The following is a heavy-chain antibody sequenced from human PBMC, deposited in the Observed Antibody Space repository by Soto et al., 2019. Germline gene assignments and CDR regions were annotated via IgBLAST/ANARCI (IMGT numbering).Heavy chain of an antibody. CDR3: ARSGSYYYGMDV. Sequence: ASVKVSCKASGYTFTSYAMHWVRQAPGQRLEWMGWINAGNGNTKYSQKFQGRVTITRDTSASTAYMELSSLRSEDTAVYYCARSGSYYYGMDVWGQGLTVTVS. J-gene: IGHJ6*02. D-gene: IGHD1-26*01. V-gene: IGHV1-3*01. CDR1: GYTFTSYA. CDR2: INAGNGNT.